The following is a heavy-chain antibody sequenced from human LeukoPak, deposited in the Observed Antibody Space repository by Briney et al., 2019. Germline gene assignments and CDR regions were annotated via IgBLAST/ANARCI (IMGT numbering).Heavy chain of an antibody. CDR2: ISYDGSNK. J-gene: IGHJ5*02. Sequence: GRSLRLSCAASGFTFSSYAMHWARQAPGKGLEWVAVISYDGSNKYYADSVKGRFTISRDNSKNTLYLQMNSLRAEDTAVYYCARDFKKLYDSSGYYAWGQGTLVTVSS. D-gene: IGHD3-22*01. CDR3: ARDFKKLYDSSGYYA. CDR1: GFTFSSYA. V-gene: IGHV3-30*04.